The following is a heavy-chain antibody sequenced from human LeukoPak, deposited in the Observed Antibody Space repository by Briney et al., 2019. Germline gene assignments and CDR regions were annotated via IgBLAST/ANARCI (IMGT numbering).Heavy chain of an antibody. CDR3: ARGAAKGGDYYYIMDV. D-gene: IGHD2-21*01. V-gene: IGHV3-72*01. J-gene: IGHJ6*02. CDR1: GFSFSDYY. Sequence: GGSLRLSCAASGFSFSDYYTDWVRQAPGKGLEWVGRTRNRAKSYTTEYAASVKGRFTISRDDSENSLFLQMDSLKTEDTAVYYCARGAAKGGDYYYIMDVWGQGTTVTVSS. CDR2: TRNRAKSYTT.